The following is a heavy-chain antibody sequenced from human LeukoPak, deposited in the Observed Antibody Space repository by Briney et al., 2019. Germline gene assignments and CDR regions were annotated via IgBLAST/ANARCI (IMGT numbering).Heavy chain of an antibody. CDR1: GYTFTDSY. V-gene: IGHV1-46*01. CDR2: INPSGGST. D-gene: IGHD3-22*01. CDR3: ARVYLPPRHDYYYDSSGYPGDFDY. J-gene: IGHJ4*02. Sequence: ASVKVSCKTSGYTFTDSYIHWVRQAPGQGLEWMGIINPSGGSTSYAQKLQGRVTMTTDTSTSTAYMELRSLRPDDTAVYYCARVYLPPRHDYYYDSSGYPGDFDYWGQGTLVTVSS.